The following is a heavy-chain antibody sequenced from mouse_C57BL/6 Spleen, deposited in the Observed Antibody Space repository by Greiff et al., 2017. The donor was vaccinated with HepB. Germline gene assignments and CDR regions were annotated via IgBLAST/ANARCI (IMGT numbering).Heavy chain of an antibody. CDR2: IYPSDSET. V-gene: IGHV1-61*01. D-gene: IGHD3-3*01. CDR3: ARRTYAMDY. Sequence: VQLQQPGAELVRPGSSVKLSCKASGYTFTSYWMDWVKQRPGQGLEWIGNIYPSDSETHYNQRFKDKATLTVDKSSSTAYMQLSSLTSEDSAVYYCARRTYAMDYWGQGTSVTVSS. J-gene: IGHJ4*01. CDR1: GYTFTSYW.